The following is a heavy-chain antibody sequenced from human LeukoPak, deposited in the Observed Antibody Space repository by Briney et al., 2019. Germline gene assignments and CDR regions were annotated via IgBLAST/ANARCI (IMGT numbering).Heavy chain of an antibody. V-gene: IGHV4-4*07. D-gene: IGHD6-13*01. CDR1: GGSIRSYY. CDR3: VRERLYSSSWGFQF. Sequence: SETLSLTCSVSGGSIRSYYWSWIRQSAGKGLEWIGRFYSSVSTNYNPSLKSRVSMSVDTSKSLFFLNLTSVTAADTGVYFCVRERLYSSSWGFQFWGQGALVSVS. CDR2: FYSSVST. J-gene: IGHJ1*01.